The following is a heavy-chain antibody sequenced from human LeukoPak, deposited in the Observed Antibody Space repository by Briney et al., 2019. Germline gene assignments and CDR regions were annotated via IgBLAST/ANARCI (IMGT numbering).Heavy chain of an antibody. CDR3: VRDFDSGSGSYGDY. D-gene: IGHD3-10*01. CDR2: LYSDGRI. J-gene: IGHJ4*02. V-gene: IGHV3-66*01. CDR1: GLTVSSNY. Sequence: GGSLRLSCAASGLTVSSNYMSWVRQAPGKGLEWVSLLYSDGRIYYADSVKGRFAISRDNSRNTLYLQMNSLRAEDTAVYYCVRDFDSGSGSYGDYRGQGTLVTVSS.